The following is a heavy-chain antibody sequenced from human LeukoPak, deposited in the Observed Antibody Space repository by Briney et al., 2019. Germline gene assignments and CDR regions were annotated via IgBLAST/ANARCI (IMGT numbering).Heavy chain of an antibody. Sequence: SQTLSLTCTVSGGSLSSGSYYWRWLRQPAGMGLEWFGRIYTSGSTNYNPSLKSRVTISVDTAKNQFSLKLSSVTAADTAVYYCARDRIVVLDYWGQGTLVTVSS. CDR1: GGSLSSGSYY. D-gene: IGHD1-26*01. CDR3: ARDRIVVLDY. V-gene: IGHV4-61*02. J-gene: IGHJ4*02. CDR2: IYTSGST.